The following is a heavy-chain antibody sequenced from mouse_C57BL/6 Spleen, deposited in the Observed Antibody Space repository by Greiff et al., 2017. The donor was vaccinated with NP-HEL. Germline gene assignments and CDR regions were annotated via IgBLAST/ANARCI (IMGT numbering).Heavy chain of an antibody. D-gene: IGHD1-1*01. J-gene: IGHJ2*01. V-gene: IGHV10-3*01. CDR2: IRSKSSNYAT. CDR3: VRDYYGSLGGGYFDY. Sequence: EVQRVESGGGLVQPKGSLKLSCAASGFTFNTYAMHWVRQAPGKGLEWVARIRSKSSNYATYYADSVKDRFTISRDDAPSMLYLQMNNLKTEDTAMYYCVRDYYGSLGGGYFDYWGQGTTLTVSS. CDR1: GFTFNTYA.